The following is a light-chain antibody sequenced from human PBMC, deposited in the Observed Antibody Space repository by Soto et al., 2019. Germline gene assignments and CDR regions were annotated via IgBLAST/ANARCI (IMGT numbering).Light chain of an antibody. V-gene: IGKV3-20*01. CDR3: QQYSSLWT. Sequence: EIEMTQSPATLSLSPGERATLSCRASQSVTNYIAWYQQRPGQAPRLLIYGASNRATGIPDRFSGSESGTDFTLSISRLEPEDFAVYYCQQYSSLWTFGQGTKVDIK. CDR2: GAS. J-gene: IGKJ1*01. CDR1: QSVTNY.